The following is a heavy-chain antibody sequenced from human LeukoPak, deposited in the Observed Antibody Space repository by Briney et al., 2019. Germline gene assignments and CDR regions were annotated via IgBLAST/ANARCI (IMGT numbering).Heavy chain of an antibody. J-gene: IGHJ4*02. Sequence: GSLRLSCAASGFTFSSYAMSWVRQAPGKGLEWVSAISGSGGSTYYADSVKGRFTISRDNSKNTLYLQVNSLIAEDTAVYYCAKDPRSGGRLPFDYWGQGTLVTVSS. CDR2: ISGSGGST. CDR3: AKDPRSGGRLPFDY. CDR1: GFTFSSYA. V-gene: IGHV3-23*01. D-gene: IGHD2-15*01.